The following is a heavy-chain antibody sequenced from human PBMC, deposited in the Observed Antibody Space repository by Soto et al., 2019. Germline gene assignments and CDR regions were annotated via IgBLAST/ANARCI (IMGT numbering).Heavy chain of an antibody. D-gene: IGHD3-3*02. V-gene: IGHV4-59*12. CDR3: ARHTWTIRAGFDY. J-gene: IGHJ4*02. CDR2: THYSGNT. Sequence: SETLSLTCTVSGGSISSYYWDWIRQPPGKGLEWIGYTHYSGNTNYHPSLKGRVTISLDTSRNQYSLNLSAVTAADTAVYYCARHTWTIRAGFDYWGQGALVTVSS. CDR1: GGSISSYY.